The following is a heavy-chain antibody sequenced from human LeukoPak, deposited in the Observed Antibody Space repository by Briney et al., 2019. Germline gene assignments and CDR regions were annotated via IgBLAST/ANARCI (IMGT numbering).Heavy chain of an antibody. CDR1: GGSISSGSYY. V-gene: IGHV4-61*02. J-gene: IGHJ3*02. D-gene: IGHD2-2*01. Sequence: SETLSLTCTVSGGSISSGSYYWSWIRQPAGKGLEWIGRIYTSGSTNYNPSLKSRVTMSVDTSKNQFSLKLSSVTAADTAVYYCARDWAYCSSTSCLFHDAFDIWGQGTMVTVSS. CDR3: ARDWAYCSSTSCLFHDAFDI. CDR2: IYTSGST.